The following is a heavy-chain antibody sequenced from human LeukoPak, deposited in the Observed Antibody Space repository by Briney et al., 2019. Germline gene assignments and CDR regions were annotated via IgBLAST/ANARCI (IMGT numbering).Heavy chain of an antibody. CDR3: AKRGPDYPLSPPWGYFQH. CDR2: ISGSGGST. CDR1: GFTFSSYA. Sequence: PGGSLRLSCAASGFTFSSYAMSWVRQAPGKGLEWVSAISGSGGSTYYADSVKGRFTISRDNSKNTLYLQMNSLRAEDTAVYYWAKRGPDYPLSPPWGYFQHWGQGTLVTVSS. D-gene: IGHD3-16*01. J-gene: IGHJ1*01. V-gene: IGHV3-23*01.